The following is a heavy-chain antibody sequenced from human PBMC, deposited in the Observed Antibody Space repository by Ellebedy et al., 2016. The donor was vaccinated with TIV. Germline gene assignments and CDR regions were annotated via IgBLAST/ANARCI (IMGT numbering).Heavy chain of an antibody. J-gene: IGHJ3*01. V-gene: IGHV1-18*01. CDR1: GYTFTSYH. CDR2: INTANGNT. CDR3: AKEDESDAFDA. Sequence: AASVKVSCKTSGYTFTSYHLHWVRQAPGQGLEWLGWINTANGNTNYAQHLQERVTFTIDTSTRTAYMELRSLRPGDTAVYYCAKEDESDAFDAWGQGTLVTVSS.